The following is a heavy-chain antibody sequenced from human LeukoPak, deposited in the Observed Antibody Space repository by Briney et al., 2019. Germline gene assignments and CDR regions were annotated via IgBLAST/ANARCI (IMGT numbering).Heavy chain of an antibody. Sequence: GGSLRLSCAASGFTFSSYAMSWVRQAPGKGLEWVSAISGSGGSTYYADSVKGRFTISRDNSKNTLYLQMNSLRAEDTAVYYCAKEIDNSSFTIGYFDYWGQGTLVTVSS. CDR3: AKEIDNSSFTIGYFDY. CDR2: ISGSGGST. J-gene: IGHJ4*02. V-gene: IGHV3-23*01. D-gene: IGHD6-19*01. CDR1: GFTFSSYA.